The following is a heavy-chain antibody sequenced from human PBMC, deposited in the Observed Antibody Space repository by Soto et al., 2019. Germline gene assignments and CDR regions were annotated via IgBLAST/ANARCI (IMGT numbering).Heavy chain of an antibody. D-gene: IGHD3-16*01. Sequence: GGSLRLSCAGSGFTFSNYAMSWVRQAPGKGLEWVSGISGSGGSTYYADSVKGRFTISRDNSKNTLYLQMNSLRAEDTAVYYCAKQGGNGYYYYYYMDVWGKGTTVTVSS. CDR1: GFTFSNYA. CDR2: ISGSGGST. V-gene: IGHV3-23*01. CDR3: AKQGGNGYYYYYYMDV. J-gene: IGHJ6*03.